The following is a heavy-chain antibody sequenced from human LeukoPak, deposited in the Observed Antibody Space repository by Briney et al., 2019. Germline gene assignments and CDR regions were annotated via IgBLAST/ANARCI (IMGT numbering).Heavy chain of an antibody. CDR3: ARANVGIAAASHYFDY. D-gene: IGHD6-13*01. Sequence: ASVKVSCKASGYTFTGYYMHWVRQAPGQGLEWMGWINPNSGGTNYAQKFQGWVTMTRDTSISTAYMELSRLRSDDTAVYYCARANVGIAAASHYFDYWGQGTLVTVSS. CDR1: GYTFTGYY. CDR2: INPNSGGT. V-gene: IGHV1-2*04. J-gene: IGHJ4*02.